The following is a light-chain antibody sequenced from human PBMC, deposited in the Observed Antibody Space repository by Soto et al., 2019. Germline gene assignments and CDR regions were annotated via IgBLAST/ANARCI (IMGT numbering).Light chain of an antibody. CDR3: QQYNSYSHT. V-gene: IGKV1-5*01. CDR2: DAS. CDR1: QSISSW. Sequence: DIQMTQSPSTLSASVGDRVTITCRASQSISSWLAWYQQKPGKAPKLLIYDASSLESGVPSRFSGSGSGTEFTLIISSLQPADFATYYCQQYNSYSHTFGQGTKVEIK. J-gene: IGKJ1*01.